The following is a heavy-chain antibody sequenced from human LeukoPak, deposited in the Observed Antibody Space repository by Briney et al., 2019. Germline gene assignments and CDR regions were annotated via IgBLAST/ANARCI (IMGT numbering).Heavy chain of an antibody. D-gene: IGHD5-18*01. CDR2: IYYSGST. CDR1: GGSISSGGYY. CDR3: ARAPGHSYGYLDI. Sequence: SETLSLTCTVSGGSISSGGYYWSWIRQHPGRGVEWIGYIYYSGSTYYNPSLKSRVTISVDTSKNQFSLKLSSVTAADTAVYYCARAPGHSYGYLDIWGQGTMVTVSS. J-gene: IGHJ3*02. V-gene: IGHV4-31*03.